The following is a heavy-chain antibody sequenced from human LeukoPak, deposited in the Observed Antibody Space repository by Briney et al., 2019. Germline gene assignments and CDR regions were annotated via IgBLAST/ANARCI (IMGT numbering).Heavy chain of an antibody. D-gene: IGHD3-10*01. Sequence: GGSLRLSCAASGFTFNTYAMSWVRQAPGRGLEGVAHISSRSTTIYYADSVKGRFTISRDNAKNSLSLQMTSLRDVDTAVYYCARADGSGIYPDYWGQGTLVTVSS. CDR1: GFTFNTYA. CDR3: ARADGSGIYPDY. J-gene: IGHJ4*02. V-gene: IGHV3-48*02. CDR2: ISSRSTTI.